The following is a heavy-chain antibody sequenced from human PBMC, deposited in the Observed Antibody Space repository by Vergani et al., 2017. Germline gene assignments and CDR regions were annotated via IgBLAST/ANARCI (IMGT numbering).Heavy chain of an antibody. V-gene: IGHV4-34*01. D-gene: IGHD3-3*01. CDR1: GGSFSGYY. J-gene: IGHJ4*02. CDR2: INHSGST. Sequence: QVQLQQWGAGLLKPSETLSLTCAVYGGSFSGYYWSWIRQPPGKGLEWIGEINHSGSTNYNPSLKSRVTISGDTSKNQFSLKLSSVTAADTAVYYCARGTGITIFGVVIENYFDYWGQGTLVTVSS. CDR3: ARGTGITIFGVVIENYFDY.